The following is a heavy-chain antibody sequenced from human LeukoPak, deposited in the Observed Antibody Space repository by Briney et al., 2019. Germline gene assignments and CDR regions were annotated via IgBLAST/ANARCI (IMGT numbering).Heavy chain of an antibody. CDR2: ISGSGGST. CDR3: ATPTSMVRVYYYGMDV. D-gene: IGHD3-10*01. Sequence: GGSLRLSCAASGFTFSNAWMSWVRQAPGKGLEWVSAISGSGGSTYYADSVKGRFTISRDNSKNTLYLQMNSLRAEDTAVYYCATPTSMVRVYYYGMDVWGQGTTVTVSS. V-gene: IGHV3-23*01. CDR1: GFTFSNAW. J-gene: IGHJ6*02.